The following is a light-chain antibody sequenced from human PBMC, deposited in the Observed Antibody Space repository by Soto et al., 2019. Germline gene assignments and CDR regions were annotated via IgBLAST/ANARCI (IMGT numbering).Light chain of an antibody. CDR3: CSFSTSGTHV. V-gene: IGLV2-14*01. Sequence: QSVLTQPASVSGSPGQSITISCTGTRSDVGTYDCVSWHQQHPGKAPKLIIYDVNNRPSGVSSRFSGSKSGNTASLTISGLQAEDEADYYCCSFSTSGTHVFGTGTKLTVL. J-gene: IGLJ1*01. CDR1: RSDVGTYDC. CDR2: DVN.